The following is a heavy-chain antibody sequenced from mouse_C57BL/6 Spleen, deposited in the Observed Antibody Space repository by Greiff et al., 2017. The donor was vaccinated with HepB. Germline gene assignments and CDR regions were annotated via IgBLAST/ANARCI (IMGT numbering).Heavy chain of an antibody. CDR1: GFTFSSYA. CDR3: ARDSLYDYDGFAY. J-gene: IGHJ3*01. Sequence: EVQLVESGGGLVKPGGSLKLSCAASGFTFSSYAMSWVRQTPEKRLEWVATISDGGSYTYYPDNVKGRFTISRDNDKNNLYLQMSHLKSEDTAMYYCARDSLYDYDGFAYWGQGTLVTVSA. D-gene: IGHD2-4*01. CDR2: ISDGGSYT. V-gene: IGHV5-4*01.